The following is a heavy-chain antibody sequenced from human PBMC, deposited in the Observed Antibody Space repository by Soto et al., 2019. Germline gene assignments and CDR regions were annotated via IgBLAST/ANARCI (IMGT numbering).Heavy chain of an antibody. D-gene: IGHD3-16*01. Sequence: VGSLRLSCAASGFTFSFYAMHWVRQAPGKGLEWVAVISYNGRNKHYVDSVKGRFTISRDNSQDTLYLQVDSLRPDDTAVYYCARQAKIGDRSQFYFDSWGQGTLVTVSS. CDR1: GFTFSFYA. V-gene: IGHV3-30*04. J-gene: IGHJ4*02. CDR2: ISYNGRNK. CDR3: ARQAKIGDRSQFYFDS.